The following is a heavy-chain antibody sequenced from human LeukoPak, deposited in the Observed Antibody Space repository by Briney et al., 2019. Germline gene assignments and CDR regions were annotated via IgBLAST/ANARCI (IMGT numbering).Heavy chain of an antibody. CDR1: GGTFSSYA. J-gene: IGHJ6*02. V-gene: IGHV1-69*04. CDR3: ARDCSGGSCYGMDV. Sequence: SVKVSCKASGGTFSSYAISWVRQAPGQGLEWMGRIILILGIASYAQKFQGRVTITADKSTSTAYMELSSLRSEDTAVYYCARDCSGGSCYGMDVWGQGTTVTVSS. D-gene: IGHD2-15*01. CDR2: IILILGIA.